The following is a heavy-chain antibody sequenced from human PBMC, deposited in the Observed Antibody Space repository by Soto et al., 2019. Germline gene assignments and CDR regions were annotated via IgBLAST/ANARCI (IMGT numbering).Heavy chain of an antibody. V-gene: IGHV3-64D*06. CDR2: IWNNGGST. J-gene: IGHJ4*02. CDR1: GFTFSSYG. CDR3: VKGEYYYDSSGYYPFDY. Sequence: GGSLRLSCAASGFTFSSYGMHWVRQAPGKGLEYVSAIWNNGGSTDYADSVKGRFTISRDNSKNTVYLQMSSLRVEDTAVYYCVKGEYYYDSSGYYPFDYWGQGTLVTVSS. D-gene: IGHD3-22*01.